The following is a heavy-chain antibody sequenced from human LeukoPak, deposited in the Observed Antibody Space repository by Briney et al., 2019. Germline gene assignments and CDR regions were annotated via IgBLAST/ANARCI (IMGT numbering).Heavy chain of an antibody. CDR2: IIPIFGTA. J-gene: IGHJ3*02. CDR1: GGTFSSYA. V-gene: IGHV1-69*13. Sequence: ASVKVSCKASGGTFSSYAISWVRQAPGQGLEWMGGIIPIFGTANYAQKFQGRVTITADESTSTAYMELSSLRSEDTAVYYCATTFRPNIYGDAFHMWRRETRHSVSS. D-gene: IGHD4-17*01. CDR3: ATTFRPNIYGDAFHM.